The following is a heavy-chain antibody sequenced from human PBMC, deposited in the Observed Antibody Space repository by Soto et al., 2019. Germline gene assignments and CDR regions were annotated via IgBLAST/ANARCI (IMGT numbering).Heavy chain of an antibody. CDR3: ARESRYCSGGSCYFLPGIDY. Sequence: ASVKVSCKASGYTFTRNAIHWVRQAPGQRLEWIGRIIAVYGKTKYAQKFQGRVTITADESASTAYMELSSLRSEDTAVYYCARESRYCSGGSCYFLPGIDYWGQGTLVTVSS. V-gene: IGHV1-3*01. D-gene: IGHD2-15*01. J-gene: IGHJ4*02. CDR2: IIAVYGKT. CDR1: GYTFTRNA.